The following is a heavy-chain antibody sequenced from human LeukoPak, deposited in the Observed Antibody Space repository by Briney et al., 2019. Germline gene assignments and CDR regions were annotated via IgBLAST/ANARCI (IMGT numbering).Heavy chain of an antibody. Sequence: GGSLRLSCAASGFTFDDYGMSWVRQAPGKGLEWVSGINWNGGSTGYAGSVKGRFTISRDNAKNSLYLQMNSLRAEDTALYYCARTAAAGINSLFDYYYYMDVWGKGTTVTVSS. J-gene: IGHJ6*03. CDR3: ARTAAAGINSLFDYYYYMDV. D-gene: IGHD6-13*01. CDR2: INWNGGST. V-gene: IGHV3-20*04. CDR1: GFTFDDYG.